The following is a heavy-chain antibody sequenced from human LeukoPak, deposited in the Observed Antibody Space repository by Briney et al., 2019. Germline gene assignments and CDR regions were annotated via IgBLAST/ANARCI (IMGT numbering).Heavy chain of an antibody. D-gene: IGHD1-26*01. V-gene: IGHV3-21*01. CDR1: GFTFSTYN. CDR2: ISSSTNYI. J-gene: IGHJ3*02. CDR3: ARDVGASAPDAFDI. Sequence: PGGSLRLSCAASGFTFSTYNMNWVSQAPGKGLEWVSSISSSTNYIYYADSVKGRFTISRDNAKNSLYLQVNSLRAEDTDVYYCARDVGASAPDAFDIWGQGTRVTVSS.